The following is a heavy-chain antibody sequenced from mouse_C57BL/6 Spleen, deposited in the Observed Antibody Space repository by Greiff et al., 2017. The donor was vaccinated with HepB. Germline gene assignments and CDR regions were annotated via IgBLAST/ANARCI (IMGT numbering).Heavy chain of an antibody. D-gene: IGHD1-1*01. CDR3: ARNHYGSSYVFAY. J-gene: IGHJ3*01. V-gene: IGHV1-22*01. CDR2: INPNNGGT. Sequence: VQLQQSGPELVKPGASVKMSCKASGYTFPDYNMHWVKQSHGKSLEWIGYINPNNGGTSYNQKFKGKATLTVNKSSSTAYMELRSLTSEDSAVYYCARNHYGSSYVFAYWGQGTLVTVSA. CDR1: GYTFPDYN.